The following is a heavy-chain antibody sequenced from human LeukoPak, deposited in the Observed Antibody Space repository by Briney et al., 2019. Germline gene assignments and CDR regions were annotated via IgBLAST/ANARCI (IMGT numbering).Heavy chain of an antibody. V-gene: IGHV3-11*04. CDR2: IYNGGDTI. D-gene: IGHD5-12*01. CDR3: ARVGGGYSRRPFDY. Sequence: GGSLRLSCATSGFTFSDHYMTWIRQAPGKGLETVSYIYNGGDTIYYADSVRGRFTISRDNAESSLYLQMNSLRAEDTAVYYCARVGGGYSRRPFDYWGQGTLVTVSS. CDR1: GFTFSDHY. J-gene: IGHJ4*02.